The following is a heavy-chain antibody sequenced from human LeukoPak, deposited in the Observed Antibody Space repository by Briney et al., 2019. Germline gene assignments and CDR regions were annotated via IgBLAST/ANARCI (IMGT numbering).Heavy chain of an antibody. J-gene: IGHJ3*02. CDR2: IRSRDGIV. CDR3: VRDYVYAFDI. Sequence: GGSLRLSCVASGFTFNAYSMSRARQAPGKGLEWISYIRSRDGIVSYADSVKGRFTISTDTAKSSLFLQMNGLSADDTAVYYCVRDYVYAFDIWGQGTMVTVSS. V-gene: IGHV3-48*01. CDR1: GFTFNAYS. D-gene: IGHD3-16*01.